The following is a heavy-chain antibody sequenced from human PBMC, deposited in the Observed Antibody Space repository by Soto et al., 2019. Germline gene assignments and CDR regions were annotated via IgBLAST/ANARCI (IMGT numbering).Heavy chain of an antibody. Sequence: QVQLVQSGAEVKKPGASVTVSCKASGYTFTNFAISWVRKAPGHGLEWMGWISAYNGSTNYAQNFQGRVTMTTDTSTITAYMELRRLRSDDSAVCYCVRGGAAIEYWGHRALVTVS. J-gene: IGHJ4*01. CDR3: VRGGAAIEY. D-gene: IGHD2-15*01. CDR2: ISAYNGST. CDR1: GYTFTNFA. V-gene: IGHV1-18*01.